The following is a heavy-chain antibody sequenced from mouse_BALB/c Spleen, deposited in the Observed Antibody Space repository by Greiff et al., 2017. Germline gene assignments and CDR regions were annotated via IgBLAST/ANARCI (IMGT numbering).Heavy chain of an antibody. CDR2: ISYSGST. CDR1: GYSITSDYA. Sequence: VQLQQSGPGLVKPSQSLSLTCTVTGYSITSDYAWNWIRQFPGNKLEWMGYISYSGSTSYNPSLKSRISITRDTSKNQFFLQLNSVTTEDTATYYCARHYGSYYYAMDYWGQGTSVTVSS. V-gene: IGHV3-2*02. J-gene: IGHJ4*01. D-gene: IGHD1-2*01. CDR3: ARHYGSYYYAMDY.